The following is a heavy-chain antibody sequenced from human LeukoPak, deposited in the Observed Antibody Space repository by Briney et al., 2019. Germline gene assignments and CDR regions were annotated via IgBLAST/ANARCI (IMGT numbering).Heavy chain of an antibody. V-gene: IGHV4-59*01. Sequence: SETLSLTCTVSGGSISSYYWSWIRQPPGKGLEWIGYIYYSGNTNYNPSLKSRVTISVDTSKNQFSLKLSSVTAADTAVYYCARSYGDYSPLGYWGQGTLVTVSS. CDR1: GGSISSYY. J-gene: IGHJ4*02. D-gene: IGHD4-17*01. CDR3: ARSYGDYSPLGY. CDR2: IYYSGNT.